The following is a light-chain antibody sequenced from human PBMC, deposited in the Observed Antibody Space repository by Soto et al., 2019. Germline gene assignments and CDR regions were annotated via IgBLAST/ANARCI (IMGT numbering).Light chain of an antibody. Sequence: EKVITQSPAALSLYPRERATLSCRASQSVGSNLAWYQQEPGQAPRLLIYGASTRATGIPARFSGSGSGTDFTLKIIRVEAEDAGVYYCMLSAQLPLTFGQGTRLEIK. CDR2: GAS. CDR1: QSVGSN. V-gene: IGKV3-15*01. J-gene: IGKJ5*01. CDR3: MLSAQLPLT.